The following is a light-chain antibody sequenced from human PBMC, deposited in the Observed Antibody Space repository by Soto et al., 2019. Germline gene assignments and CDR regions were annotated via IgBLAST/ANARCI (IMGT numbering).Light chain of an antibody. CDR1: SSDIGGYNF. J-gene: IGLJ2*01. CDR3: SSYTSTTTVV. CDR2: GVT. V-gene: IGLV2-14*01. Sequence: QSALTQPASVSGSPGQSITISCTGASSDIGGYNFVSWYQQHPGKAPKLMIYGVTNRPSGVSNRFSGSKSGYTASLTISGLQAEDEADYYCSSYTSTTTVVFGGGTKLTVL.